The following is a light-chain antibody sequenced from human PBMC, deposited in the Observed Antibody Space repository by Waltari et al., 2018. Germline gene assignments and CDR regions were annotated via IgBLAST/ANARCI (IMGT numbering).Light chain of an antibody. Sequence: NFMLTQPHSVSESPGKTVTISCTRSSGSMASNYVQWYQQRPGSAPTTVIYEDNQRPSGVPDRFSGSIDSSSNSASLTISGLKTEDEADYYCQSYDSSVWVFGGGTKLTVL. V-gene: IGLV6-57*04. CDR2: EDN. CDR3: QSYDSSVWV. CDR1: SGSMASNY. J-gene: IGLJ3*02.